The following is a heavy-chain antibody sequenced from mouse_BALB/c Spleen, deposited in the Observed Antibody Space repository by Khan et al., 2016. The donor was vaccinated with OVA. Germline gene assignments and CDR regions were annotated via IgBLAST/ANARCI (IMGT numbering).Heavy chain of an antibody. CDR1: GFTFSNYR. Sequence: VQLVATGGGLVRPGNSLKLSCVTSGFTFSNYRMHWLRQPPGKRLEWIAVITVKSDNYGANSAESVKGRFIISRDDSKSSVYLQMNRLREEDTATYYFSRGGLLPFAYWGQGTLVTVSA. J-gene: IGHJ3*01. D-gene: IGHD2-3*01. CDR3: SRGGLLPFAY. CDR2: ITVKSDNYGA. V-gene: IGHV13-2*02.